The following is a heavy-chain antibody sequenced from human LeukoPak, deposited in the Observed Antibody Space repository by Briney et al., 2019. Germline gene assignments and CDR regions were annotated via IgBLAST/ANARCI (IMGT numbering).Heavy chain of an antibody. CDR2: INPSGGST. J-gene: IGHJ4*02. CDR1: GYTFTTYN. Sequence: ASVKVSCKASGYTFTTYNIHWVRQAPGQGLEWMGIINPSGGSTSYAQKFQGRVTMTRDTSISTAYMELTRLRSDDTAVYYCARGPHWDPHFDYWGQGTLVTVSS. V-gene: IGHV1-46*01. D-gene: IGHD7-27*01. CDR3: ARGPHWDPHFDY.